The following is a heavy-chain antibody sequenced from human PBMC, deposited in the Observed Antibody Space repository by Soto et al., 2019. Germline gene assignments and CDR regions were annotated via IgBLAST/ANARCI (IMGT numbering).Heavy chain of an antibody. CDR1: GFTFSSYA. CDR2: ISYDGSNK. D-gene: IGHD6-13*01. V-gene: IGHV3-30-3*01. Sequence: QVQLVESGGGVVQPGRSLRLSCAASGFTFSSYAMHWVRQAPGKGLEWVAVISYDGSNKYYADSVKGRFTISRDNSKNTLYLQMNSLRAEDTAVYYCARDRQQRRLYYYYGMDVWGQGTTVTVCS. J-gene: IGHJ6*02. CDR3: ARDRQQRRLYYYYGMDV.